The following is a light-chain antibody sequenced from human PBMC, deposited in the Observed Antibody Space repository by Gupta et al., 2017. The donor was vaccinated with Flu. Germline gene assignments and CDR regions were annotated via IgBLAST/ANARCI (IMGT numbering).Light chain of an antibody. CDR1: QNVAES. V-gene: IGKV3-11*01. Sequence: RATLACRTGQNVAESLAWYQQKPGQAPRLLIYDASKRAAGIPDRFSASGSGTDFALTITKLEPADLAVYYCLQRTSWPRFAFGPGTKV. J-gene: IGKJ3*01. CDR2: DAS. CDR3: LQRTSWPRFA.